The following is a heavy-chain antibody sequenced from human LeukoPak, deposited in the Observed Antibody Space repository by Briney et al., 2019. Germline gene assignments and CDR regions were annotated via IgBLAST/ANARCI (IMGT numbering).Heavy chain of an antibody. CDR2: IKQDGSEK. D-gene: IGHD3-9*01. V-gene: IGHV3-7*03. J-gene: IGHJ4*02. Sequence: GGSLRLSCAASGVTFSSDWMSWVRQAPGKGVEWVAEIKQDGSEKYYVDSVKGRFTISRDNAKNSLYLQMNSLRAEDTAVYYCARECYDILTGYFLFDYWGQGTLVTVSS. CDR3: ARECYDILTGYFLFDY. CDR1: GVTFSSDW.